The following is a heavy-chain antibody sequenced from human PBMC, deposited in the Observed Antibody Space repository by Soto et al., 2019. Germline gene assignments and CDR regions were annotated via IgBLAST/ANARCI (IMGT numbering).Heavy chain of an antibody. CDR2: IYYSGST. CDR1: GGSISSYY. V-gene: IGHV4-59*01. D-gene: IGHD2-2*01. CDR3: ARADLFAAIEGNFDE. Sequence: LSLTCTVSGGSISSYYWSGIRQPPGKGLEWIGYIYYSGSTNYNPSLKSRVTISVDTSKNQFSLKLSSVTAADTAVYFCARADLFAAIEGNFDECGTGDLATVSS. J-gene: IGHJ4*02.